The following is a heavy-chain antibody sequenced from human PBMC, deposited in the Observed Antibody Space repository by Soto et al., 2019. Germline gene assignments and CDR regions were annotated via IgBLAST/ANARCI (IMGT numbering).Heavy chain of an antibody. Sequence: SETLSLTCAVYGGSFSGYYWSWIRQPPGKGLEWIGEINHSGSTNYNPSLKSRVTISVDTSKNQFSLKLSSVTAADTAVYYCARERALWKQWLVPHDAFDIWGQGTMVTVSS. CDR2: INHSGST. D-gene: IGHD6-19*01. V-gene: IGHV4-34*01. CDR3: ARERALWKQWLVPHDAFDI. CDR1: GGSFSGYY. J-gene: IGHJ3*02.